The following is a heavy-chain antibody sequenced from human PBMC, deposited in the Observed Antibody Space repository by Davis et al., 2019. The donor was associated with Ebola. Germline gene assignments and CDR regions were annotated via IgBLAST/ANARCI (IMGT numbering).Heavy chain of an antibody. J-gene: IGHJ4*02. V-gene: IGHV3-30*02. Sequence: GESLKISCAASGFTFSSYGMYWVRQAPGKGLEWVAFVRYDGSDKYYGDSVKGRFTISRDNSKNTLYLQMNSLRPDDTALYYCAKQDDSGWYGIDDCWGQGTLVTVSS. CDR3: AKQDDSGWYGIDDC. CDR1: GFTFSSYG. D-gene: IGHD6-19*01. CDR2: VRYDGSDK.